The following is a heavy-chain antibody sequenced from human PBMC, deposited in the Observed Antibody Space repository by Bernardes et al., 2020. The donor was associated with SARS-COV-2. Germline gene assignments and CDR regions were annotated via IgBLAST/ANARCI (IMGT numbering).Heavy chain of an antibody. CDR1: GYSLSELS. D-gene: IGHD2-2*01. Sequence: ASVKVSCKVSGYSLSELSMHWVRQAPGKGLEWMGGFDPEDGETLYAQRFQGRVTMTEDTSTDTAYMELSSLRSEDTAVYYCATEGIVPVGLYQYYYGMDVWGQGTPVTVSS. CDR3: ATEGIVPVGLYQYYYGMDV. V-gene: IGHV1-24*01. CDR2: FDPEDGET. J-gene: IGHJ6*02.